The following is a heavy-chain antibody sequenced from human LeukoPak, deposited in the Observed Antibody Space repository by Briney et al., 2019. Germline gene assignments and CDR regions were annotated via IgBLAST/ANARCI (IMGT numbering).Heavy chain of an antibody. V-gene: IGHV4-30-2*01. D-gene: IGHD3-3*01. CDR3: AREGVSSWTHDY. CDR1: GGSISSGGYY. Sequence: PSETLSLTCTVSGGSISSGGYYWSWIRQPPGKGLEWIGYIYHSGSTYYNPSLKSRVTISVDRSKNQFSLKLSSVTAADTAVYYCAREGVSSWTHDYWGQGTPVTVSS. J-gene: IGHJ4*02. CDR2: IYHSGST.